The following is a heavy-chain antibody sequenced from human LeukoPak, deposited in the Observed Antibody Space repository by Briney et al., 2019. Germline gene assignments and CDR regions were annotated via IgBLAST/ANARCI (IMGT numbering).Heavy chain of an antibody. D-gene: IGHD3-10*01. CDR3: ARGTNYGSGSSDY. CDR1: GYTFTGYY. J-gene: IGHJ4*02. CDR2: INPNSGGT. Sequence: ASVKVSCKASGYTFTGYYMHWVRQAPGQGLEWMGWINPNSGGTNYAQKFQGRVTMTRDTSISTAYMELSRLRSDDTAVYYCARGTNYGSGSSDYWGQGTLVTVSS. V-gene: IGHV1-2*02.